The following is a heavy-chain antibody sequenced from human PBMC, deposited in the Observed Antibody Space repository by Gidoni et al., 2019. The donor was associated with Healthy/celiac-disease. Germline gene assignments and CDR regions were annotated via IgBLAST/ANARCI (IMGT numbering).Heavy chain of an antibody. CDR1: GSTFSSYS. D-gene: IGHD3-10*01. Sequence: EVQLVESGGGLVQPGGSLRLSCAASGSTFSSYSMNWVRQAPGKGLEWVSYISSSSSTIYYADSVKGRFTISRDNAKNSLYLQMNSLRDEDTAVYYCARDNGWFGELYPDDAFDIWGQGTMVTVSS. V-gene: IGHV3-48*02. J-gene: IGHJ3*02. CDR2: ISSSSSTI. CDR3: ARDNGWFGELYPDDAFDI.